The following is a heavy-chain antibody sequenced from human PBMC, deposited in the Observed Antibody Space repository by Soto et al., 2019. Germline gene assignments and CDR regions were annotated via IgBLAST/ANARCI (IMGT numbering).Heavy chain of an antibody. V-gene: IGHV3-23*01. CDR3: ASSSSWLLDPTYYFDY. Sequence: EVQLLESGGGLVQPGGSLRLSCAASGFTFSSYDMSWVRQAPGKGLEWVSVISGSGGGTYYADSVKGRFTISRDNSKNTLYLQMNSLRSEDTAVYYCASSSSWLLDPTYYFDYWGQGTLVTVSS. J-gene: IGHJ4*02. CDR1: GFTFSSYD. D-gene: IGHD6-13*01. CDR2: ISGSGGGT.